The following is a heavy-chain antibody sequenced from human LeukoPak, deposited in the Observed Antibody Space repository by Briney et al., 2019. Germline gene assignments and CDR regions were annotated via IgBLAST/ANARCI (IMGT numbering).Heavy chain of an antibody. CDR3: ARADYYDSSGTITDAFDI. V-gene: IGHV4-59*01. J-gene: IGHJ3*02. D-gene: IGHD3-22*01. CDR2: IYYSGST. CDR1: GGSISSYY. Sequence: SETLSLTCTVSGGSISSYYWSWIRQPPGKGLEWIGYIYYSGSTNYSPSLKSRVTISVDTSKNQFSLKLSSVTAADTAVYYCARADYYDSSGTITDAFDIWGQGTMVTVSS.